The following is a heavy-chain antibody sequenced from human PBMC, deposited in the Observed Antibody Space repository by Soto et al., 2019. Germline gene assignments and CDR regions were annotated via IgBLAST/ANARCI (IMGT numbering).Heavy chain of an antibody. CDR3: ARTISITGTLFDY. J-gene: IGHJ4*02. Sequence: SETLSLTCTVSGGSISSGGYYWSWIRQHPGKGLEWIGYIYYSGSTYYNPSLKSRVTISVDTSKNQFSLKLSSVTAADTAVYYCARTISITGTLFDYWGQGTLVTVYS. CDR2: IYYSGST. CDR1: GGSISSGGYY. V-gene: IGHV4-31*03. D-gene: IGHD1-20*01.